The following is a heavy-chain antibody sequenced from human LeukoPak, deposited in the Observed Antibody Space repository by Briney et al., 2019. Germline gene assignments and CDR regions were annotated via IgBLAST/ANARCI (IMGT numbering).Heavy chain of an antibody. V-gene: IGHV4-59*01. J-gene: IGHJ3*02. Sequence: SETLSLTCTLSGGSMNSYYWSCIRRPPGKGGEWIGYIYDSGSNNYNPSLKSPVTISVDTSKNQFSLKLSSVTAADTAVFYCASLTTADAFDIWGQGTMVTVSS. CDR3: ASLTTADAFDI. CDR1: GGSMNSYY. CDR2: IYDSGSN. D-gene: IGHD3-22*01.